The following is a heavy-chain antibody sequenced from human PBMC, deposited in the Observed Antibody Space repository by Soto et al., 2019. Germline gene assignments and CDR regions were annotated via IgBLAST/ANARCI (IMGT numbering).Heavy chain of an antibody. J-gene: IGHJ6*03. Sequence: SETLSLTCAVYGGSFSGYYWSWIRQPPGKGLEWIGEINHSGSTNYNPSLKSRVTISVDTSKNQFSLKLSSVTAADTAVYYCARGRKGGPVNCTNGVCELRDYYYYMDVWGKGTTVTVSS. D-gene: IGHD2-8*01. CDR1: GGSFSGYY. V-gene: IGHV4-34*01. CDR3: ARGRKGGPVNCTNGVCELRDYYYYMDV. CDR2: INHSGST.